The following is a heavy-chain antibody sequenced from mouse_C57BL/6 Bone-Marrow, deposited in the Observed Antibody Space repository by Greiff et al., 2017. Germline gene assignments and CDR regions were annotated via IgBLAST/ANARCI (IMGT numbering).Heavy chain of an antibody. V-gene: IGHV6-3*01. CDR1: GFTFSNYW. Sequence: EVKVEESGGGLVQPGGSMKLSCVASGFTFSNYWMNWVRQSPEKGLEWVAQIRLNSDNYATHYAESVKGRFTISRDDSKSSVYLKMYNLRAEDTGIYYGTNNFPITTVVAFDDWGQGTTLTVSS. D-gene: IGHD1-1*01. CDR2: IRLNSDNYAT. CDR3: TNNFPITTVVAFDD. J-gene: IGHJ2*01.